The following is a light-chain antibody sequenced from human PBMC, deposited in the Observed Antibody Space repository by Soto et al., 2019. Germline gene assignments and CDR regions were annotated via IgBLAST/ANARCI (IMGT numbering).Light chain of an antibody. Sequence: EIVLTQSPATLSLSPGERATLSCRASQSVSSYLDWYQQKPVQAPRLLIYDASNRATGIPARFSGSGSGTAFTLTSSSLEPEYCAVYYCQPRSNWLTFGGGTKVEIK. CDR2: DAS. V-gene: IGKV3-11*01. CDR3: QPRSNWLT. CDR1: QSVSSY. J-gene: IGKJ4*01.